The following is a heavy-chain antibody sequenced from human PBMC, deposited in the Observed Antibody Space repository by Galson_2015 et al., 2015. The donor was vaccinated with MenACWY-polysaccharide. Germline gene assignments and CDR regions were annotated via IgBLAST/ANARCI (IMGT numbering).Heavy chain of an antibody. CDR2: INGGSSTI. V-gene: IGHV3-48*02. CDR1: GFTFSTYS. D-gene: IGHD6-19*01. CDR3: ARGREKKQLPFDY. Sequence: SLRLSCAASGFTFSTYSMTWVRQAPGKGLEWVSYINGGSSTIYYADSVKGRFTISRDNAKNSLYLQMNSLRDDDTAVYYCARGREKKQLPFDYWGPGILVAVSS. J-gene: IGHJ4*02.